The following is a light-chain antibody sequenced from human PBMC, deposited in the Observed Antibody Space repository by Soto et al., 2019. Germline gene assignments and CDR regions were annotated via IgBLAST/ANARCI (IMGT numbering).Light chain of an antibody. CDR2: DNN. Sequence: QSVLTQPPSVSGAPGQRVTISCTGSSSNTGADYDVHWYQHLPGSAPKLLIYDNNIRPSGVPDRFSGSKSGTSASLAITWLQAEDEGDYYCQSYDSSLSNLVVFGGGTKLTVL. CDR1: SSNTGADYD. V-gene: IGLV1-40*01. CDR3: QSYDSSLSNLVV. J-gene: IGLJ2*01.